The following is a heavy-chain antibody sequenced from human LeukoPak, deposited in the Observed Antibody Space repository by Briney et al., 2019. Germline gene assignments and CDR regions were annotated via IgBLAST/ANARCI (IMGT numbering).Heavy chain of an antibody. CDR3: ARERGAGYYEGFDY. V-gene: IGHV3-30*04. CDR1: GFTFSNYA. J-gene: IGHJ4*02. CDR2: ISHDGGHK. Sequence: GGSLRLSCAASGFTFSNYALHWVRQTPDKELEWVAIISHDGGHKYYADSVKDRFTVSRDNSYSTFYLQMDRLTPDDTAVYFCARERGAGYYEGFDYWGQGTLVTVSS. D-gene: IGHD3-22*01.